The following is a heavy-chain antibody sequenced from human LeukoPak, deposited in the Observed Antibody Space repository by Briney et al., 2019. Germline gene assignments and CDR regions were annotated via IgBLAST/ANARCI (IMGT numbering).Heavy chain of an antibody. J-gene: IGHJ4*02. CDR1: GFTLSSYW. CDR2: INTDGSST. D-gene: IGHD6-13*01. V-gene: IGHV3-74*01. CDR3: ARVSSSSWWALDY. Sequence: GGSLRLSCAASGFTLSSYWMHWVRHAPGKGLVWVSRINTDGSSTSYADSVKGRFTISRDNAKNTLYLQMNSLRAEDTAVYYCARVSSSSWWALDYWGQGTLVTVSS.